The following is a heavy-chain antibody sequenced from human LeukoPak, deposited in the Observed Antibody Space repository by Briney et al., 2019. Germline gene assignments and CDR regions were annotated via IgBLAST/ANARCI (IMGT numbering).Heavy chain of an antibody. J-gene: IGHJ4*02. CDR2: VDPEDGET. Sequence: ASVKVSCTASGYTFTDYYMHWVQQAPGKGLEWMGRVDPEDGETIYAEKFQGRVTITADTSTDTAYMELSSLRSEDTAVYYCATAVNNYDFWSGYYWGQGTLVTVSS. CDR3: ATAVNNYDFWSGYY. V-gene: IGHV1-69-2*01. D-gene: IGHD3-3*01. CDR1: GYTFTDYY.